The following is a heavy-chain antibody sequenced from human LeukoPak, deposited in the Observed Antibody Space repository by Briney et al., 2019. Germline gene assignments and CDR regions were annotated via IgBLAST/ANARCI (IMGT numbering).Heavy chain of an antibody. D-gene: IGHD1-26*01. Sequence: ASVKVSYKASGYTFTSYYMHWVRQAPGQGLEWMGIINPSGGSTSYAQKFQGRVTMTRDMSTSTVYMELSSLRSEDTAVYYCARDSVGASPADYWGQGTLVTVSS. CDR3: ARDSVGASPADY. J-gene: IGHJ4*02. CDR1: GYTFTSYY. CDR2: INPSGGST. V-gene: IGHV1-46*01.